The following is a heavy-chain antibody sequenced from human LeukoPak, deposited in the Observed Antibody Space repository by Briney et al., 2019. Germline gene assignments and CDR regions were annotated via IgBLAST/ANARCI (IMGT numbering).Heavy chain of an antibody. J-gene: IGHJ4*02. CDR2: INHNSEGT. CDR3: ARQRYYGSGRPFDY. D-gene: IGHD3-10*01. Sequence: ASVNDSFLYSVYTFIDYYMHWVRQAPGQGLEWMGWINHNSEGTNYAHTVKGRVTINNDTYIRAANLQLSGQRSDDTAVYYCARQRYYGSGRPFDYWGQGTLVTVSS. V-gene: IGHV1-2*02. CDR1: VYTFIDYY.